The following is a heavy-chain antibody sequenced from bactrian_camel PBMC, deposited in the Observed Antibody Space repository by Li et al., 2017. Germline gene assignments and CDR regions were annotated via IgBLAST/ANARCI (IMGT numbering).Heavy chain of an antibody. Sequence: VQLVESGGGSVQAGGSLRLSCAASGATVRSNCMGWFRQAPGKERETVVATCTGGKGTVYGDPVKGRFTISQDNPRTVSLQMNSLKREDTAMYYCVAGWWCGPKWTQAATYNFWGQGTQVTVS. D-gene: IGHD3*01. CDR1: GATVRSNC. V-gene: IGHV3S53*01. CDR3: VAGWWCGPKWTQAATYNF. CDR2: TCTGGKGT. J-gene: IGHJ4*01.